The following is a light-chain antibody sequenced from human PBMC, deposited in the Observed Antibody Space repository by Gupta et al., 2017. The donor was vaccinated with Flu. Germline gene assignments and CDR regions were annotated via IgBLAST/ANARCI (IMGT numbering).Light chain of an antibody. Sequence: DTVMTQSPDSLAVSRGERATINCKSSQSVLYNSNNKNYLAWYQQKPGQPPKLLIYWASTRESGVPDRFSGSGSGTDFTLSISSLQAEDVAVYYCQQYFDTPWTFGQGTKVEIK. J-gene: IGKJ1*01. CDR1: QSVLYNSNNKNY. V-gene: IGKV4-1*01. CDR2: WAS. CDR3: QQYFDTPWT.